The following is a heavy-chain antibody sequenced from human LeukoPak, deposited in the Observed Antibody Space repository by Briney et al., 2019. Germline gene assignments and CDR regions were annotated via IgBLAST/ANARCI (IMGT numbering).Heavy chain of an antibody. CDR1: GYSISSGYY. CDR3: AGAGFGELLPLNDY. Sequence: PSQTLSLTCAVSGYSISSGYYWSWIRQPPGKGLEWIGEINHSGSTNYNPSLKSRVTISVDTSKNQFSLKLSSVTAADTAVYYCAGAGFGELLPLNDYWGQGTLVTVSS. D-gene: IGHD3-10*01. V-gene: IGHV4-34*01. CDR2: INHSGST. J-gene: IGHJ4*02.